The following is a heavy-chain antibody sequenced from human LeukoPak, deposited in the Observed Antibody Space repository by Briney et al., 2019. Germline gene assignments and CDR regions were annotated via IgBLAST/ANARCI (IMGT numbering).Heavy chain of an antibody. CDR3: ARAFILTGYSFDY. V-gene: IGHV3-21*01. D-gene: IGHD3-9*01. CDR2: ISSSSSYI. CDR1: GFTFSSYS. J-gene: IGHJ4*02. Sequence: PGGSLRLSCAASGFTFSSYSMNWVRQAPGKGLEWVSSISSSSSYIYYADSVKGRFTISRDNAKNSLYLQMNSLRAEDTAVYYCARAFILTGYSFDYWGQGTLVTVSS.